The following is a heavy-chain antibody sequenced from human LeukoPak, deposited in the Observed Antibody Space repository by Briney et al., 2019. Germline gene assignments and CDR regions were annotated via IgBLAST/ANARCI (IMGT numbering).Heavy chain of an antibody. CDR2: ISYTGIT. CDR1: GGSISSYY. D-gene: IGHD6-6*01. CDR3: ALSTTAASSSFDY. J-gene: IGHJ4*02. V-gene: IGHV4-59*01. Sequence: SETLSLTCTVSGGSISSYYWSWLRQPPGKGLEWVGYISYTGITSYNPSLKSRATISVDTSNNQFSLRLSSLTAADTAVYYFALSTTAASSSFDYWGQGTVVTVSS.